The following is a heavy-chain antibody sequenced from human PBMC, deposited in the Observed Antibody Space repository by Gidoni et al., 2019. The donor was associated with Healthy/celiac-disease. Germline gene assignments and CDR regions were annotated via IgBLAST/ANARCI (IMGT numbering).Heavy chain of an antibody. CDR3: ARVQLWFDY. V-gene: IGHV4-61*01. CDR2: IYYSGST. J-gene: IGHJ4*02. CDR1: GGSVSSGSYY. D-gene: IGHD5-18*01. Sequence: QVQLQESGPGLVKPAETLSLTCTVSGGSVSSGSYYGSWIRQPPGKGLEWIGYIYYSGSTNYNPSLKSRVTISVDTSKNQFSLKLSSVTAADTAVYYCARVQLWFDYWGQGTLVTVSS.